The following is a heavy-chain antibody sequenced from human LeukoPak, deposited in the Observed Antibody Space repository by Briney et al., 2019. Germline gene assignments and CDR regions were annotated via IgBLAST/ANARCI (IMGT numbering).Heavy chain of an antibody. CDR2: IIPIFGIA. CDR3: AYYDSSGYGFDY. Sequence: GASVEVSCKASGGTFSSYAISWVRQAPGQGLEWMGRIIPIFGIANYAQKFQGRVTITADKSTSTAYMELSSLRSEDTAVYYCAYYDSSGYGFDYWGQGTLVTVSS. V-gene: IGHV1-69*04. J-gene: IGHJ4*02. D-gene: IGHD3-22*01. CDR1: GGTFSSYA.